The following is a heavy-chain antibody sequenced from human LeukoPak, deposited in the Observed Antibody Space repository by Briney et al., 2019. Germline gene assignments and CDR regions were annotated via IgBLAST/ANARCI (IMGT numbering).Heavy chain of an antibody. CDR3: ARVRAIAVAGPARHTYYYYYYMDV. V-gene: IGHV3-38-3*01. CDR1: GFAVSSNE. J-gene: IGHJ6*03. D-gene: IGHD6-19*01. CDR2: ICGGRT. Sequence: GGSLRLSCAASGFAVSSNEMSWVRQAPGKGLEWVSSICGGRTYYANSRKGRFTISRDNSKNTLHLQMNSLRAEDTAVYYCARVRAIAVAGPARHTYYYYYYMDVWGKGTTVTVSS.